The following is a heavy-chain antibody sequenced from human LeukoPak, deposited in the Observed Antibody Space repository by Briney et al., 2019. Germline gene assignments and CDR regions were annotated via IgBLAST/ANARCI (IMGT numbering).Heavy chain of an antibody. Sequence: GGSLRLSCAASGFTFSSYAMSWVRQAPGKGLEWVSAISGSGGSTYYADSVKGRFTISRDDSKNTLYLQMNSLRAEDTAVYYCAKLLALYGSGRIQSYYFDYWGQGTLVTVSS. D-gene: IGHD3-10*01. CDR2: ISGSGGST. J-gene: IGHJ4*02. CDR1: GFTFSSYA. CDR3: AKLLALYGSGRIQSYYFDY. V-gene: IGHV3-23*01.